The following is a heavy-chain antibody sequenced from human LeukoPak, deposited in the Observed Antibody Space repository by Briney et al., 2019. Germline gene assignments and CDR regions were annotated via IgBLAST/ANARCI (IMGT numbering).Heavy chain of an antibody. J-gene: IGHJ5*02. V-gene: IGHV4-39*01. Sequence: NSSETLSLPCTVSGGSIISSSYSWGWIRQPPGKGLEWIGTIYYSGNTYYNSSLKSRVTISVDTSKNQFSLKLGSVTAADTAVYYFARCLISIYDILKWFDPWGQGTLVTVSS. CDR1: GGSIISSSYS. CDR3: ARCLISIYDILKWFDP. CDR2: IYYSGNT. D-gene: IGHD3-22*01.